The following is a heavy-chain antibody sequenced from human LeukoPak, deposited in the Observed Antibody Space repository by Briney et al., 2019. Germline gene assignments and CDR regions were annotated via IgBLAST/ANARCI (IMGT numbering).Heavy chain of an antibody. D-gene: IGHD1-1*01. CDR1: GGSISSYY. V-gene: IGHV4-59*01. J-gene: IGHJ5*02. CDR2: ISYSGST. CDR3: AREGTAGTNLNWFDP. Sequence: SETLSLTCTVSGGSISSYYWSCIRQPPRKGLEWMWYISYSGSTNFNPSLKSRVTISVDTSKNQFSLKLSSVTAAETAVYYCAREGTAGTNLNWFDPWGQGTLVTVSS.